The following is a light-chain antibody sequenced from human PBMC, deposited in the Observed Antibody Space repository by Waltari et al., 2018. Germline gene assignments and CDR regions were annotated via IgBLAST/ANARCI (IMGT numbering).Light chain of an antibody. J-gene: IGLJ1*01. CDR1: SSDAGRYEY. CDR3: CSYTTTDTYV. V-gene: IGLV2-14*03. CDR2: DFS. Sequence: SALPQPASVSGSPGQSITTYCTGTSSDAGRYEYVSWYQQHPGKAPKLIIYDFSKRPSGVSNRFSGSTSGYTASLTISGLQSEDEADYYCCSYTTTDTYVFGSGTKVTVL.